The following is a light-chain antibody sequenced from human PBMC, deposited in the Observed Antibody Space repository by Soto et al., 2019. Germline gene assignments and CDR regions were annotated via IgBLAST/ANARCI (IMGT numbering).Light chain of an antibody. CDR2: EVS. V-gene: IGLV2-8*01. Sequence: QSVLTQPPSASGSPGQSVTISCTGTSSDVGGYNYVSWYQQHPGKAPQLMIYEVSKRPSGVPDRFSGSKSGTTASLTVSGRQAEDEAGYYCSSYAGSNNRVVFGGGTKLTVL. J-gene: IGLJ2*01. CDR1: SSDVGGYNY. CDR3: SSYAGSNNRVV.